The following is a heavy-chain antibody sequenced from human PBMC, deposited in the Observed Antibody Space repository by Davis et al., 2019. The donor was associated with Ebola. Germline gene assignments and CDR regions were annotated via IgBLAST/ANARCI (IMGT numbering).Heavy chain of an antibody. CDR2: IIPLFGTP. Sequence: AASVKVSCKSSGDTFNTYSISWIRQAPGQGLEWMGGIIPLFGTPNYAQKFQGRVTMTRNTSISTAYMELSSLRSEDTAVYYCARGDLTGTFDYWGQGTLVTVSS. CDR3: ARGDLTGTFDY. J-gene: IGHJ4*02. V-gene: IGHV1-69*05. D-gene: IGHD1-20*01. CDR1: GDTFNTYS.